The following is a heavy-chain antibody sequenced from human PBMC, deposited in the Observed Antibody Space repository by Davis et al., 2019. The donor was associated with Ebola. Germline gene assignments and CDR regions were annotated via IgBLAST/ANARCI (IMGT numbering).Heavy chain of an antibody. V-gene: IGHV4-59*03. Sequence: PGGSLRLSCTVSGVSLSKHCWSWIRQPPEKRLEWFGSIFYTRSAYYNSSLASRATISVDTSKNQFSLKLTSVTAADTAMYYCSERGSSVWGQGTLVTVSS. CDR1: GVSLSKHC. CDR3: SERGSSV. CDR2: IFYTRSA. J-gene: IGHJ4*02. D-gene: IGHD3-10*01.